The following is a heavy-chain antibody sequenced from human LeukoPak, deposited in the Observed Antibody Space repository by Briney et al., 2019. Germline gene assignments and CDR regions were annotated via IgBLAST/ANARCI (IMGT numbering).Heavy chain of an antibody. Sequence: ASVKVSCKASGYTFTGYFMHWVRQAPGQGLEWMGWINPNSGGTNYAQKFQGRVTMTGDTSISTAYMDLSSLRSDDTAVYYCAKDVRTKRPPPEGFDYWGQGTLVTVSS. CDR2: INPNSGGT. D-gene: IGHD1-14*01. V-gene: IGHV1-2*02. J-gene: IGHJ4*02. CDR1: GYTFTGYF. CDR3: AKDVRTKRPPPEGFDY.